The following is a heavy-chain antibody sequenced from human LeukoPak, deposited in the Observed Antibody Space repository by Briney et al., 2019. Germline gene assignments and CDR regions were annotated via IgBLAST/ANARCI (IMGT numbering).Heavy chain of an antibody. CDR3: ARDGGFGEPSFDP. V-gene: IGHV4-59*01. Sequence: PSETLSLTCTVSGGSISSYYWSWIRQPLGKGLEWIGYIYYSGSTNYNPSLKSRVTISVDTSKNQFSLKLSSVTAADTAVYYCARDGGFGEPSFDPWGQGTLVTVSS. J-gene: IGHJ5*02. CDR2: IYYSGST. D-gene: IGHD3-10*01. CDR1: GGSISSYY.